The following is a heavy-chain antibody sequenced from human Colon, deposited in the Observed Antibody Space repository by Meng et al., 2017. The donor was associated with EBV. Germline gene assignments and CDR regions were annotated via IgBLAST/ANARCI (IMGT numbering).Heavy chain of an antibody. Sequence: QVQLQESGPGLVKPSXXLSLTCTVSGDSISSTDYYWSWVRQPPGKGLEWIGYIYYSGSRYYNPSLKSRVTISVDTSKNQFSLKLSSVTAADTAVYYCARLREWLVDYWGQGTLGTVSS. J-gene: IGHJ4*02. D-gene: IGHD6-19*01. CDR2: IYYSGSR. V-gene: IGHV4-30-4*01. CDR1: GDSISSTDYY. CDR3: ARLREWLVDY.